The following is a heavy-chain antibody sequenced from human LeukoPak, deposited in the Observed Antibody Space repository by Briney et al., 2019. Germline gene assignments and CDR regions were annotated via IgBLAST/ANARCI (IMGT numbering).Heavy chain of an antibody. CDR2: ISDSGANT. V-gene: IGHV3-23*01. Sequence: PGGSLRLSCAASGFTFSSYAMSWVRQAPGKGLEWVSLISDSGANTYYTDSVKGRFTISRDNSKNSLYLQMNSLRADDTAVYYCARLYPLVSISTYHYHPLDVWGQGTTVTVS. J-gene: IGHJ6*02. CDR1: GFTFSSYA. CDR3: ARLYPLVSISTYHYHPLDV. D-gene: IGHD2-8*02.